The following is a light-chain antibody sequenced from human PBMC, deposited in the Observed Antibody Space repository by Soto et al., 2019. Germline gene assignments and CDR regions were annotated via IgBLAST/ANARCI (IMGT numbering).Light chain of an antibody. CDR2: GAS. CDR1: QSVSSSY. CDR3: QRYVSSPMYT. Sequence: EIVLTQSPGTLSLSPGERATLSCRASQSVSSSYLAWYQQQPGQAPRLLIYGASSRATGIPDRFSGSGSGRDFTLTISRREPGDLAVYYCQRYVSSPMYTFGQGTKLEIK. V-gene: IGKV3-20*01. J-gene: IGKJ2*01.